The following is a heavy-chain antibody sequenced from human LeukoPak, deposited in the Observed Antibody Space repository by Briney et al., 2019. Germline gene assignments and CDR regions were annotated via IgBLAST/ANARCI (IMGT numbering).Heavy chain of an antibody. Sequence: PSETLSLTCTVSGGSFSSYYWSWIRQPPGKGLEWIGYIYYSGSTNYNPSLKSRVTISVDTSKNQFSLKLSSVTAADTAVYYCARGGYYDILTGYYWFDPWGQGTLVTVSS. CDR3: ARGGYYDILTGYYWFDP. V-gene: IGHV4-59*01. D-gene: IGHD3-9*01. CDR1: GGSFSSYY. J-gene: IGHJ5*02. CDR2: IYYSGST.